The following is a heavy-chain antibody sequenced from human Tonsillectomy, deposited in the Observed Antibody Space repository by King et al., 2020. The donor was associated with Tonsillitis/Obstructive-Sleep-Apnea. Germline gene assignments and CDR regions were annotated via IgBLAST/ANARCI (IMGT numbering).Heavy chain of an antibody. CDR3: AREGGVIVVPAGYYYYYVMDG. J-gene: IGHJ6*02. Sequence: VQLVESGGDLVQPGGSLRLSCAASGFIFSSYWMHWVRQAPGKGLVWVSGINSDGSSTSYADSVKGRFTISRDNAKNTLYLQMNSLRVEDTAVYYCAREGGVIVVPAGYYYYYVMDGWAKGPRSPSP. D-gene: IGHD2-2*01. CDR2: INSDGSST. CDR1: GFIFSSYW. V-gene: IGHV3-74*01.